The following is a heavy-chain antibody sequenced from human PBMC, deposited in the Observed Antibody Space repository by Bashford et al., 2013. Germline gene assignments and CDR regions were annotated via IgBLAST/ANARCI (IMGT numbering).Heavy chain of an antibody. V-gene: IGHV4-39*01. D-gene: IGHD3-10*01. CDR3: ARLTEFHLYY. CDR2: IDYTGGT. Sequence: SETLSLTCTVSGASLSSNDYYWGWIRQPPGKGLEWIVSIDYTGGTYFNPSLRSRVTVSEDTSKNQFSLKLTSVTAADTAVYYCARLTEFHLYYWGQGTLVTVSS. CDR1: GASLSSNDYY. J-gene: IGHJ4*02.